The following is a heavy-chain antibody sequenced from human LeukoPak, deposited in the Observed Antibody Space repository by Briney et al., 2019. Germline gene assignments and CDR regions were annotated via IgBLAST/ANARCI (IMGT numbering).Heavy chain of an antibody. V-gene: IGHV1-2*02. CDR3: ARGTGEGYTYGRYYFDY. CDR2: INPNSGGT. D-gene: IGHD5-18*01. CDR1: GYTFTSYG. J-gene: IGHJ4*02. Sequence: VASVKVSCEASGYTFTSYGISWVRQAPGQGLEWMGWINPNSGGTDYAQKFQGRVTMTRDTSISTAYMELSRLRSDDTAVYYCARGTGEGYTYGRYYFDYWGQGTLVTVSS.